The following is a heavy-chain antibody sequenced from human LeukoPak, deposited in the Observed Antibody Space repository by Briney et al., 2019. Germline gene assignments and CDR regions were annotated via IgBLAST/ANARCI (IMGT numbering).Heavy chain of an antibody. CDR1: GGSLSGYY. CDR3: ARGMIVVVIHPFDY. CDR2: INHSGST. Sequence: PSETLSLTCAVYGGSLSGYYWSWIRQPPGKGLEWIGEINHSGSTNYNPSLKSRVTISVDTSKNQFSLKLSSVTAADTAVYYCARGMIVVVIHPFDYWGQGTLVTVSS. V-gene: IGHV4-34*01. D-gene: IGHD3-22*01. J-gene: IGHJ4*02.